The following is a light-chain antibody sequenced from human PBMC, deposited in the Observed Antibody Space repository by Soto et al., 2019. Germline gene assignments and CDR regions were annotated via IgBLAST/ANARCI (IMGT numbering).Light chain of an antibody. CDR3: QHYGGSPLYS. CDR1: QTVSTYF. J-gene: IGKJ2*01. V-gene: IGKV3-20*01. CDR2: STS. Sequence: EIVLTQSPGTLSLSPGERATLSCRASQTVSTYFLAWYQQKPGQAPRLLIYSTSYRATGIPDRFSGSGSGTDFSLTISRLQPEDFAVYYCQHYGGSPLYSFGQGTKLEI.